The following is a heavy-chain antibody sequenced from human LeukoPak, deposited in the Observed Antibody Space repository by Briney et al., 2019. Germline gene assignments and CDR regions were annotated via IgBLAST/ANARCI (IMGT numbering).Heavy chain of an antibody. J-gene: IGHJ6*02. D-gene: IGHD3-22*01. CDR2: IYHSGST. CDR3: ARASGSSGYYLSPYYYYGMDV. V-gene: IGHV4-30-2*01. CDR1: GGSISSGGYS. Sequence: SQALSLTCAVSGGSISSGGYSWSWIRQPPGKGLEWIGYIYHSGSTYYNPSLKSRVTISVDRSKNQFSLKLSSVTAADTAVYYCARASGSSGYYLSPYYYYGMDVWGQGTTVTVSS.